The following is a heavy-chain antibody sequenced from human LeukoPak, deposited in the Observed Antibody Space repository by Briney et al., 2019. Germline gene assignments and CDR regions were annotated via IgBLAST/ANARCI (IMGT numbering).Heavy chain of an antibody. CDR3: AKSRDYYYGMDV. Sequence: GGSLRLSCAASGFIFSSYAMSWVRQAPGKGLEWVSAISGSGGSTYYADSVKGRFTISRDNSKNTLYLQMNSLRAEDTAVYYCAKSRDYYYGMDVWGQGTTVTVSS. CDR1: GFIFSSYA. J-gene: IGHJ6*02. CDR2: ISGSGGST. V-gene: IGHV3-23*01.